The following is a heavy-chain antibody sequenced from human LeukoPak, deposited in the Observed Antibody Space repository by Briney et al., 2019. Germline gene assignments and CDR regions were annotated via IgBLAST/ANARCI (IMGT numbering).Heavy chain of an antibody. V-gene: IGHV3-13*01. CDR1: GFAFSDYD. D-gene: IGHD1-1*01. J-gene: IGHJ4*02. CDR3: VRVAKERVGGVYYFDY. CDR2: IGTAGDT. Sequence: AGGSLRLSCAASGFAFSDYDMHWVRQATGKGLEWVSAIGTAGDTYYTGSVKGRFTISRENAKNSLYLQMNSLRAGDTAVYYCVRVAKERVGGVYYFDYWGQGTPVTASS.